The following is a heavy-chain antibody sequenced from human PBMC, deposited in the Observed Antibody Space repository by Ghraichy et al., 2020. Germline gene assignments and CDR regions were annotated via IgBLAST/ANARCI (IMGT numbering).Heavy chain of an antibody. D-gene: IGHD1-26*01. CDR1: GYTFTSYG. Sequence: ASVKVSCKASGYTFTSYGISWVRQAPGQGLEGMGWISAYNGNTNYAQKLQGRVTMTTDTSTSTAYMELRSLRSDDTAVYYCAREWGSYAWELLRGDYYYYSGMDVWGQGTTVTVSS. J-gene: IGHJ6*02. V-gene: IGHV1-18*04. CDR2: ISAYNGNT. CDR3: AREWGSYAWELLRGDYYYYSGMDV.